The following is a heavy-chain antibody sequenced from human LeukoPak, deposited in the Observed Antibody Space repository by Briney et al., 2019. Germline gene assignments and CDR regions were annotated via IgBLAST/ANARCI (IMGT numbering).Heavy chain of an antibody. V-gene: IGHV4-59*01. Sequence: SETLSLTCTVSGGSITSYYWSWIRQPPGKGLEWIGYIYYSGSTNYNPSLKSRVTISVDTSKSQFSLKLSSLTAADTALYYCARRWSLWGYDYWGQGTLVTVSS. CDR3: ARRWSLWGYDY. CDR1: GGSITSYY. D-gene: IGHD2-21*01. J-gene: IGHJ4*02. CDR2: IYYSGST.